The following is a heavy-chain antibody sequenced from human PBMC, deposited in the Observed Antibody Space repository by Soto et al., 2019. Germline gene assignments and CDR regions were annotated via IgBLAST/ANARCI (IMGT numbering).Heavy chain of an antibody. Sequence: ASLKVSCKDCCDVFTTSGISWVRQATGQGLEWMGWISTYNTNTNYAPKFQGRLLLTTDTSTTTARMELRSLRAEDTAVYYCARDQPRRVVHSDGVWFDPWGQGTLVTVSS. J-gene: IGHJ5*02. D-gene: IGHD2-15*01. CDR2: ISTYNTNT. CDR1: CDVFTTSG. CDR3: ARDQPRRVVHSDGVWFDP. V-gene: IGHV1-18*04.